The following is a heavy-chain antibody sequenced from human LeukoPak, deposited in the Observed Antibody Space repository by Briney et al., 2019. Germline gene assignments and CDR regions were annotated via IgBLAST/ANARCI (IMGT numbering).Heavy chain of an antibody. CDR1: GFTFSNYA. CDR3: AKTATPARVEAGTRGGFDI. CDR2: ISGGGGNT. J-gene: IGHJ4*02. Sequence: GGSLRLSCAVSGFTFSNYAMNWVRQAPGKGLEWVSGISGGGGNTHHAGSVEGRFTISRDNSKDTLYLQMNSLTDEDTAVYYCAKTATPARVEAGTRGGFDIWGQGAPVTVSS. D-gene: IGHD1-7*01. V-gene: IGHV3-23*01.